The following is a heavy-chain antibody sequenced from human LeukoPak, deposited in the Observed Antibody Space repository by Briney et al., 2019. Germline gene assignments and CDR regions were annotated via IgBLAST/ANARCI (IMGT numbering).Heavy chain of an antibody. CDR1: GYTFTSYG. V-gene: IGHV1-18*01. Sequence: ASVKVSCKASGYTFTSYGISWVRQAPGQGLEWMGWISAYNGNTNYAQKLQGRVTMTTDTSTSTAYMELRSLRSDDTAVYYCARVQSYDILTGYYYYYGMDVWGQGTTATVSS. CDR3: ARVQSYDILTGYYYYYGMDV. D-gene: IGHD3-9*01. J-gene: IGHJ6*02. CDR2: ISAYNGNT.